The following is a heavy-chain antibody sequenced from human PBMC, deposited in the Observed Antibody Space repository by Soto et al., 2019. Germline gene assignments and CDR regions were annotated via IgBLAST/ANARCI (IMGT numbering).Heavy chain of an antibody. CDR2: IYPSGSA. V-gene: IGHV4-30-2*01. J-gene: IGHJ6*02. CDR3: AREIFPYGMDV. D-gene: IGHD3-3*01. CDR1: GGSINSGGYS. Sequence: PSETLSLTSGVSGGSINSGGYSWSWIRQPPGRGLEWIGNIYPSGSANYSPSLKTRVTISVDRSMNQFSLNLGSVTAADTAVYYCAREIFPYGMDVWGPGTTVTVSS.